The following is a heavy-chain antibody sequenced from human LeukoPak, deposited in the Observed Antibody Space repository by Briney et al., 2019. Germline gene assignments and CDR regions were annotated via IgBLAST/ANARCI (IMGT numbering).Heavy chain of an antibody. J-gene: IGHJ4*02. CDR2: INPSGGST. V-gene: IGHV1-46*01. Sequence: ASVKVSCKASGYTFTSYYMHWVRQAPGQGLEWMGIINPSGGSTSYAQKFQGRVTMTRDTSTSTVYMELSSLRSEDTAVYYCARELITMMPSVLAPRFIPSFFHFDYWGQGTLATVSS. CDR3: ARELITMMPSVLAPRFIPSFFHFDY. D-gene: IGHD3-22*01. CDR1: GYTFTSYY.